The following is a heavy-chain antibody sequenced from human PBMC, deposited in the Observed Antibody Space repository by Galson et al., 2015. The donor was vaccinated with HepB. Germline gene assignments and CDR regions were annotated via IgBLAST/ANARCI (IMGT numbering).Heavy chain of an antibody. V-gene: IGHV3-30*04. CDR1: GFTFSSYA. J-gene: IGHJ4*02. CDR2: ISYDGTNK. D-gene: IGHD3-10*01. CDR3: GRDRGYYYGSGTYWYFDY. Sequence: SLRLSCAASGFTFSSYAMHWVRQAPGKGLEWVALISYDGTNKYHADSVKGRFTISRDNSKNTLYLQMNSLRVEDTAVYYCGRDRGYYYGSGTYWYFDYWGQGTLVTVSS.